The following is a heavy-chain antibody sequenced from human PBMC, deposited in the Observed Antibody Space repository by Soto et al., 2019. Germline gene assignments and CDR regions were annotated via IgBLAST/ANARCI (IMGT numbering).Heavy chain of an antibody. V-gene: IGHV4-4*02. J-gene: IGHJ4*02. CDR2: IYHSGST. CDR3: ARGGRGLISSYYFDY. D-gene: IGHD2-15*01. CDR1: GGSISSSNW. Sequence: QVQLQESGPGLVKPSGTLSLTCAVSGGSISSSNWWSWVRQPPGKGLEWIGEIYHSGSTNYNPSLKSRVTLSVDKSKNQFSLKLSSVTAADTAVYYCARGGRGLISSYYFDYWGQGTLVTVSS.